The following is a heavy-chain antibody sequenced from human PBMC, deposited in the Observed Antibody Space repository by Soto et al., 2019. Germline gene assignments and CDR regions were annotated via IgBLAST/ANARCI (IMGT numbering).Heavy chain of an antibody. J-gene: IGHJ4*02. Sequence: PGGSLRLSCAASGFTVSSNYMSWVRQAPGKGLEWVSAISGSGGTTYYADSVKGRFTISRDNSKNTMYLQVNSLRAEDTAIYYCAQVMNSGWYLAYWGQGTLVTVSS. CDR3: AQVMNSGWYLAY. CDR2: ISGSGGTT. V-gene: IGHV3-23*01. CDR1: GFTVSSNY. D-gene: IGHD6-19*01.